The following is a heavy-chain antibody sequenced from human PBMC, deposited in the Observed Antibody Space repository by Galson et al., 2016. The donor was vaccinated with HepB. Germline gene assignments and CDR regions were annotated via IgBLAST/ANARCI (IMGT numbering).Heavy chain of an antibody. CDR3: ARLPNNYYDSSGYRSDAFDI. V-gene: IGHV5-10-1*01. CDR2: IDPSDSYT. D-gene: IGHD3-22*01. CDR1: GYSFTDYW. Sequence: QSGAEVTKPGESLRISCKGSGYSFTDYWISWVRQMPGKGLEWMGRIDPSDSYTNYSPSFQGHVTISADKSISTAYLQWSSLKASDTAMYYCARLPNNYYDSSGYRSDAFDIWGQGTMVTVSS. J-gene: IGHJ3*02.